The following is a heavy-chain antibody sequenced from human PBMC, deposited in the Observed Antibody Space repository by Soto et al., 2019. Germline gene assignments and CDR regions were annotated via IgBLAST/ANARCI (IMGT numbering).Heavy chain of an antibody. CDR2: ISYDGSNK. CDR1: GFTFSSYG. Sequence: GSLRLSCAASGFTFSSYGMHWVRQAPGKGLEWVAVISYDGSNKYYADSVKGRFTISRDNSKNTLYLQMNSLRAEDTAVYYCAKSPVSVSGSVYYYYGMDVWGQGTTVTVSS. CDR3: AKSPVSVSGSVYYYYGMDV. J-gene: IGHJ6*02. D-gene: IGHD3-10*01. V-gene: IGHV3-30*18.